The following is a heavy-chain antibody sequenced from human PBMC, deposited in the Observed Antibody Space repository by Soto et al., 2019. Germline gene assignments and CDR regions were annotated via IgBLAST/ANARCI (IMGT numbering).Heavy chain of an antibody. CDR3: AKDFTCYTEEPYYFDY. CDR1: GFTFSSYG. V-gene: IGHV3-30*18. CDR2: ISYDGSIK. D-gene: IGHD2-15*01. J-gene: IGHJ4*02. Sequence: QVHLVESGGGVVQPGRSLRLSCTASGFTFSSYGMHWVRQAPGRGLDWVTFISYDGSIKHYADYVKGRFIISRDNSKNTWDLSMNSLRPEDTAVYYCAKDFTCYTEEPYYFDYWGQGTLVTVSS.